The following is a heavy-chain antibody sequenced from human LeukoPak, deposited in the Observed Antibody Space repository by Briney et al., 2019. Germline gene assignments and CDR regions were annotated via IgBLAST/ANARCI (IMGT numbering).Heavy chain of an antibody. D-gene: IGHD3-9*01. CDR2: ISSSSSYI. V-gene: IGHV3-21*01. J-gene: IGHJ4*02. CDR1: GFTFSSYS. CDR3: AREGLRYFDWPSEADY. Sequence: GGSLRLSCAASGFTFSSYSMNWVRQAPGKGLEWVSSISSSSSYIYYADSVKGRFTISRDNAKNSLYLQMNSLRAEDTAVYYCAREGLRYFDWPSEADYWGQGTLVTVSS.